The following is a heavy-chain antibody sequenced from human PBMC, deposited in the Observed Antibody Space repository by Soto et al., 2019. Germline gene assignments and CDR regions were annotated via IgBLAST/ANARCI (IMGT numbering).Heavy chain of an antibody. CDR3: ARAPAATDY. V-gene: IGHV4-59*01. CDR2: IYYSGST. D-gene: IGHD6-25*01. J-gene: IGHJ4*02. Sequence: QVQLQESGPGLVKPSETLSLTCTVSGGSISSYYWSWIRQPPGKGLEWIGYIYYSGSTNYNPSLKGRXTXTVDTSKNQFALKLSSVTAADTAVYYCARAPAATDYWGQGTLVTVSS. CDR1: GGSISSYY.